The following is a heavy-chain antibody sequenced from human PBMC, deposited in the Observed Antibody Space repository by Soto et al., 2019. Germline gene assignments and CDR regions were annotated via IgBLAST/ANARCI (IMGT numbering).Heavy chain of an antibody. CDR1: GFTVSSNY. J-gene: IGHJ6*03. CDR2: VYSGGST. CDR3: ARVPRVATSYYYYYYMDV. D-gene: IGHD5-12*01. Sequence: EVQLVESGGGLVQPGGSLRLSCAASGFTVSSNYMSWVRQAPGNGLEWVSVVYSGGSTYYADSVKGRFTISRHNSKNTLYLQMNSLRAEDTAVYYCARVPRVATSYYYYYYMDVWGKGTTVTVSS. V-gene: IGHV3-53*04.